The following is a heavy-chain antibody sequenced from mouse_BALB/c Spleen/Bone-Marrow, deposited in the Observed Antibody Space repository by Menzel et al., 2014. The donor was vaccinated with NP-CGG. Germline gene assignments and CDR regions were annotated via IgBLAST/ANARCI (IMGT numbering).Heavy chain of an antibody. CDR3: ARGGHDFSLDY. CDR1: GYTFTDNW. V-gene: IGHV1-69*01. Sequence: QVQLQQSGAELGMPGASVKMSCKASGYTFTDNWMYWVKQRPGQGLEWIGAIDTSDSYTNFNQKFMGKASLTVDASSSTAYMHVSSLTSDDSAVYYCARGGHDFSLDYWGQGTSVTVSS. D-gene: IGHD2-4*01. CDR2: IDTSDSYT. J-gene: IGHJ4*01.